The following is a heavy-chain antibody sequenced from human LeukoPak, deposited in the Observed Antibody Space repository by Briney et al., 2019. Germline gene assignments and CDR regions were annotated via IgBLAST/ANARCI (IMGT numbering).Heavy chain of an antibody. CDR2: ISGSGGST. Sequence: PGGSLRLSCAASGFTFSSYAMSWVRQARGKGLEWVSGISGSGGSTYYADSVKGRFTISKDNAKNTVYLQMNSLRAEDTAVYYCVSFYETYWGRGTLVTVSS. V-gene: IGHV3-23*01. J-gene: IGHJ4*02. CDR1: GFTFSSYA. D-gene: IGHD2/OR15-2a*01. CDR3: VSFYETY.